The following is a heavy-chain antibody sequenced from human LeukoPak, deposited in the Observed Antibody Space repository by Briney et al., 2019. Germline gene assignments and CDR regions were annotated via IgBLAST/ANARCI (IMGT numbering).Heavy chain of an antibody. V-gene: IGHV3-23*01. CDR2: ISGSGGST. D-gene: IGHD6-13*01. CDR3: AKVGRAAAGRGPFDY. J-gene: IGHJ4*02. Sequence: GGSLRLSCAASGFTLSSYAMSWVRQAPGKGLEWVSAISGSGGSTYYADSVKGRFTISRDNSKNTLYLQMNSLRAEDTAVYYCAKVGRAAAGRGPFDYWGQGTLVTVSS. CDR1: GFTLSSYA.